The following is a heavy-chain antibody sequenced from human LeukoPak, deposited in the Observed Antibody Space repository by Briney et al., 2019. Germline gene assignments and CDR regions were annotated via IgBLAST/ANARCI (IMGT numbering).Heavy chain of an antibody. CDR2: ISGSGVST. J-gene: IGHJ4*02. Sequence: GGSLRLSCAASGFTFSIYAMSWVRQAPGKGLEWVSYISGSGVSTYYADSVKGHFTISRDNSKNTLYLQMNTLRAEDTAVYYCAENNDFDYWGQGTLVPVSS. V-gene: IGHV3-23*01. CDR3: AENNDFDY. D-gene: IGHD1-1*01. CDR1: GFTFSIYA.